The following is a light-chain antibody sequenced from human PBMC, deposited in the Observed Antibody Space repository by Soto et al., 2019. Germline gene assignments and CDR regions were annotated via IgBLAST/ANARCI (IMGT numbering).Light chain of an antibody. CDR2: GAS. V-gene: IGKV3-20*01. Sequence: EIVLTQSPGTLSLSPGERATLSCRASQSISSSYLAWYQQKPGQAPRLLIYGASSRATGIPDRFSGSGSGTDLNLTISRLEAEDVAVYYCQQYGSSPDITFGGGTKVEIK. J-gene: IGKJ4*01. CDR3: QQYGSSPDIT. CDR1: QSISSSY.